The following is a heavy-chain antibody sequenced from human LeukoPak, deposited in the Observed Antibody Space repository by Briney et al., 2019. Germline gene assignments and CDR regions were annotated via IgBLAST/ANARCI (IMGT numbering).Heavy chain of an antibody. V-gene: IGHV3-23*01. CDR1: GFTFSSYA. CDR2: ISGSGGST. D-gene: IGHD6-19*01. CDR3: ARSSRGSIAVAGHFDY. J-gene: IGHJ4*02. Sequence: GGSLRLSCAASGFTFSSYAMNWVRQAPGKGLEWVSAISGSGGSTYYADSVKGRFTISRDNSKNTLYLQMNSLRAEDTAVYYCARSSRGSIAVAGHFDYWGQGTLVTVSS.